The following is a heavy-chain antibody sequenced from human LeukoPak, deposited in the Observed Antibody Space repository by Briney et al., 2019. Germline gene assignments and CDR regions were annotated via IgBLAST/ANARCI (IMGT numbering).Heavy chain of an antibody. CDR1: GFTFSSYW. Sequence: GGSLRLSCAASGFTFSSYWMSWVRQAPGKELEWVANIKQDGSEKYYVDSVKGRFTISRDNAKNSLYLQMNSLRAEDTAVYYCARCPYDFWSGYFYYFDYWGQGTLVTVSS. D-gene: IGHD3-3*01. V-gene: IGHV3-7*01. CDR2: IKQDGSEK. J-gene: IGHJ4*02. CDR3: ARCPYDFWSGYFYYFDY.